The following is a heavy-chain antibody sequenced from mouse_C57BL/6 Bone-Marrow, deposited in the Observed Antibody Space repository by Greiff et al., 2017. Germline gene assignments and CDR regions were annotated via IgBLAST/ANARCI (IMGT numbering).Heavy chain of an antibody. D-gene: IGHD2-3*01. V-gene: IGHV1-59*01. CDR2: IDPSDSYT. CDR3: AKEETDGYYVLFAY. Sequence: VQLQQPGAELVRPGTSVKLSCKASGYTFTSYWMHWVKQRPGQGLEWIGVIDPSDSYTNYNQKFKGKATLTVDTSSSTAYMQLSSLTSEDSAVYYCAKEETDGYYVLFAYWGQGTLVTVSA. CDR1: GYTFTSYW. J-gene: IGHJ3*01.